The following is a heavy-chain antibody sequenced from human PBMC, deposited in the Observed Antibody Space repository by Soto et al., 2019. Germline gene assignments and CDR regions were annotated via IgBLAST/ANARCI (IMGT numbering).Heavy chain of an antibody. J-gene: IGHJ6*02. Sequence: EVQLVESGGGLVQPGGSLKLSCAASGFTFSGSAMHWVRQASGKGLEWVGRIRSKANSYATAYAASVKGRFTISRDDSKYTSYLQMNSPKTEDTAVYYCTPGGAARHIDYYYGMDVWGQGTTVTVSS. CDR1: GFTFSGSA. CDR2: IRSKANSYAT. CDR3: TPGGAARHIDYYYGMDV. D-gene: IGHD6-6*01. V-gene: IGHV3-73*01.